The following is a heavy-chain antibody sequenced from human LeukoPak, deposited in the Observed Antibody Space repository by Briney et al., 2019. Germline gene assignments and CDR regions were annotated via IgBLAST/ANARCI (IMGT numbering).Heavy chain of an antibody. Sequence: ASVKVSCKASGYTFTSYYMHWVRQAPGQGLEWMGWINPNSGGTNYAQKFQGRVTMTRDTSISTAYMELSRLRSDDTAVYYCARGIAVAGHNWFDPWGQGTLVTVSS. CDR2: INPNSGGT. V-gene: IGHV1-2*02. CDR3: ARGIAVAGHNWFDP. J-gene: IGHJ5*02. D-gene: IGHD6-19*01. CDR1: GYTFTSYY.